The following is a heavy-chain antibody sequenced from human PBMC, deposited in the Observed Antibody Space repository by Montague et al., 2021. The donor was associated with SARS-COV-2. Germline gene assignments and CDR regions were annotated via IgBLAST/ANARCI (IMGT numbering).Heavy chain of an antibody. V-gene: IGHV6-1*01. CDR1: GDSVSSNRAA. D-gene: IGHD1-14*01. Sequence: SAIPGDSVSSNRAAWNWIRQSPSRGLEWLGRTYYRSRWFNDYAVSIRSRITINPDTSKNQFSLRLNSVTPEDTAVYYCARATEWRGYYYYYYMDVWGKGTTVTVSS. J-gene: IGHJ6*03. CDR3: ARATEWRGYYYYYYMDV. CDR2: TYYRSRWFN.